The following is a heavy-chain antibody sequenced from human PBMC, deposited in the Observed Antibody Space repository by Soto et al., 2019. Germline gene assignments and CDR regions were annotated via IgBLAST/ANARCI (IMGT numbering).Heavy chain of an antibody. Sequence: QVQLQESGPGLVKPSQTLSLTCTVSGGSISSGGYYWSWIRQPPGKGLEWIGYIYYSGSTYYNPSLTSRVTISVDTSKNQFSLELSSAAAADTAVYYCASHNYGRSGTAVDVWGQGTTVTVSS. V-gene: IGHV4-31*03. CDR3: ASHNYGRSGTAVDV. CDR1: GGSISSGGYY. D-gene: IGHD3-22*01. CDR2: IYYSGST. J-gene: IGHJ6*02.